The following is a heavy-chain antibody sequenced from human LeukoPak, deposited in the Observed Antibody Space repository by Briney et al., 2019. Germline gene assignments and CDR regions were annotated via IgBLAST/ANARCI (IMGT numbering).Heavy chain of an antibody. Sequence: GGSLRLSCAASGFTFSDYYMSWIRQAPGKGLEWVSYISSSGSTIYYADSVKGRFTISRDNSKNTLYLQMNSLRAEDTAVYYCAKDGLEWLLYNECWFDPWGQGTLVTVSS. CDR1: GFTFSDYY. CDR3: AKDGLEWLLYNECWFDP. CDR2: ISSSGSTI. D-gene: IGHD3-3*01. J-gene: IGHJ5*02. V-gene: IGHV3-11*01.